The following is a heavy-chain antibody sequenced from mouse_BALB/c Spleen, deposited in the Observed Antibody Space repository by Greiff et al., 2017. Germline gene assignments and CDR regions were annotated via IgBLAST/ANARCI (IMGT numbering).Heavy chain of an antibody. Sequence: EVMLVESGGGLVKPGGSLKLSCAASGFTFSSYTMSWVATISSGGSYTYYPDSVKGRFTISRDNAKNTLYLQMSSLKSEDTAMYYCTRDGDGYYGYYFDYWGQGTTLTVSS. CDR1: GFTFSSYT. CDR2: ISSGGSYT. J-gene: IGHJ2*01. CDR3: TRDGDGYYGYYFDY. D-gene: IGHD2-3*01. V-gene: IGHV5-6-4*01.